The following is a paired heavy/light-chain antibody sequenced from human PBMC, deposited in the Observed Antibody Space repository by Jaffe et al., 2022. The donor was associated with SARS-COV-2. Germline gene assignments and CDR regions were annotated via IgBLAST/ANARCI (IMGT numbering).Heavy chain of an antibody. Sequence: QVQLVQSGAEVKKPGASVKVSCRASGYTFITQYLYWMRQAPGQGLEWVGMINPSGGSTTYAQNFQGRVTMTRDTSTSTAYMELSILRSEDTAVYYCARGVFGYSHFDSWGQGTLVTVSS. J-gene: IGHJ4*02. V-gene: IGHV1-46*01. CDR2: INPSGGST. CDR3: ARGVFGYSHFDS. D-gene: IGHD4-4*01. CDR1: GYTFITQY.
Light chain of an antibody. J-gene: IGKJ2*01. V-gene: IGKV1-39*01. CDR1: QTIGVY. CDR3: HQTDNTPHT. CDR2: AAS. Sequence: DIQMTQSPSSLSASVGDRVTITCRASQTIGVYLHWYQQKPGKAPKLLIYAASALHTGVPSRFSGSGSGAQFTLTINGLQPDDFATYFCHQTDNTPHTFGQGTTVEIK.